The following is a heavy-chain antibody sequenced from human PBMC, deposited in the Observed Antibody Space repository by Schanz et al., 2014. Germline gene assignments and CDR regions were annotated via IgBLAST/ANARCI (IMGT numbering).Heavy chain of an antibody. D-gene: IGHD3-9*01. CDR2: INPSGGST. J-gene: IGHJ4*02. CDR3: AKDHAGSDILTALGN. Sequence: QVQLVQSGAEVKKPGASVKVSCKASGYTFTSDSMHWVRQAPGQGLEWMGMINPSGGSTTYAQKFRGAVTLTTDTSTDTAYLELTSLRSEDTAVYYCAKDHAGSDILTALGNWGQGTLVTVSS. V-gene: IGHV1-46*01. CDR1: GYTFTSDS.